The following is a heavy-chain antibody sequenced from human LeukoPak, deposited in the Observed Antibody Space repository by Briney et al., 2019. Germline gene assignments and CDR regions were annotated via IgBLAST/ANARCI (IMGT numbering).Heavy chain of an antibody. CDR1: GFPFSSYA. Sequence: GGSLRLFCAASGFPFSSYAMRWARRSPGEALECVSAISGSGGRTYYADSVEGRFTISRDNSKNTLYLQRNSLRAEDTAVYDCAKGGRTGTPDWGQGTLVTVSS. CDR2: ISGSGGRT. J-gene: IGHJ4*02. CDR3: AKGGRTGTPD. V-gene: IGHV3-23*01. D-gene: IGHD1-7*01.